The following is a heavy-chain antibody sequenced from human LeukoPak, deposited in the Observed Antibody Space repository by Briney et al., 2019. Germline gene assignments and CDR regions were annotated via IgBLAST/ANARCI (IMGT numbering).Heavy chain of an antibody. D-gene: IGHD3-3*01. CDR2: IYYSGST. J-gene: IGHJ4*02. V-gene: IGHV4-39*07. CDR3: ARWYDFSPGFDY. CDR1: GGSISSSSYY. Sequence: PSETLSLTCTVSGGSISSSSYYWGWIRQPPGKGLEWIGSIYYSGSTYYNPSLKSRVTISVDRSKNQFSLKLSSVTAADTAVYYCARWYDFSPGFDYWGQRTLVTVSS.